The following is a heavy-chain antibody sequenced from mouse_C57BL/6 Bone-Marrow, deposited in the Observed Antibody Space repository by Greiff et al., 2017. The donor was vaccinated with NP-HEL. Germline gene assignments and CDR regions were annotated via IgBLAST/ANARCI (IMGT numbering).Heavy chain of an antibody. J-gene: IGHJ1*01. V-gene: IGHV7-3*02. CDR3: ARDRNDDIYWYFDG. CDR1: GFTFTDYY. D-gene: IGHD2-3*01. CDR2: IRNNANGYTA. Sequence: EVQVVESGGGLVQPGGSLRLSCATSGFTFTDYYMSWVRQPPGKALEWLGFIRNNANGYTADYSASVKGRFTISRDNSQNMFYLQMNTLRDEDSATYYCARDRNDDIYWYFDGWGAGTTVTVSS.